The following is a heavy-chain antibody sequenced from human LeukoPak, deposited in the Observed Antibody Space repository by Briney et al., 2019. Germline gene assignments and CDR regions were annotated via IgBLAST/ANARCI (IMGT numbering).Heavy chain of an antibody. CDR3: AKHTVPPYFDY. D-gene: IGHD4-17*01. CDR2: ITGSGDTT. CDR1: GFTFSSYA. V-gene: IGHV3-23*01. Sequence: GGSLRLSCAASGFTFSSYALSWVRQAPGKGLEWVSGITGSGDTTYYADSVHGRFTTSRDNSKNTLYLQVNSLRAEDTAVYYCAKHTVPPYFDYWGQGTLVTVSS. J-gene: IGHJ4*02.